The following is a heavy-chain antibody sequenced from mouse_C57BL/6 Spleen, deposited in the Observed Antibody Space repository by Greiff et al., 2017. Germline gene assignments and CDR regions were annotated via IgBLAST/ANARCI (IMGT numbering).Heavy chain of an antibody. CDR2: INPSNGGT. Sequence: VQLQQSGTELVKPGASVKLSCKASGYTFTSYWMHWVKQRPGQGLEWIGNINPSNGGTKYNEKFKSKATLTVAKSSSKAYMQLRSLTSEDSAVYYCASSLCDGSSYGWYFDVWGTGTTVTVSS. D-gene: IGHD1-1*01. V-gene: IGHV1-53*01. CDR1: GYTFTSYW. CDR3: ASSLCDGSSYGWYFDV. J-gene: IGHJ1*03.